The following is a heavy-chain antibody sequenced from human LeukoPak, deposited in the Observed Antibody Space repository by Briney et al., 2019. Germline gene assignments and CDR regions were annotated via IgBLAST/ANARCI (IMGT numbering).Heavy chain of an antibody. CDR3: ARTLDKDSSSAPYYYYMDV. D-gene: IGHD6-13*01. CDR1: GGSIRSNY. V-gene: IGHV4-4*07. Sequence: PETLSLTCTVSGGSIRSNYWSWIRQSAGKGLEWIGRIYSSGNTNYNPSFESRVTMSVDTSKNQLSLKLKSVTAADTAVYYCARTLDKDSSSAPYYYYMDVWGKGTTVTVSS. J-gene: IGHJ6*03. CDR2: IYSSGNT.